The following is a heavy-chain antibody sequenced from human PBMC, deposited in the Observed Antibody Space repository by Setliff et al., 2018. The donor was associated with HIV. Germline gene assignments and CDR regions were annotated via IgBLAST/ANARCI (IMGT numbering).Heavy chain of an antibody. J-gene: IGHJ4*02. V-gene: IGHV1-2*02. CDR2: ISPYDLSE. D-gene: IGHD1-1*01. Sequence: AASVKVSCKASGYSFIDYFIHWVRQAPGQGPEWMGWISPYDLSERTSQRFRGRVTLTRDTSINTAYLELSGLRSDDTAVYFCARQLSNSFDSWGQGNLVTVPQ. CDR1: GYSFIDYF. CDR3: ARQLSNSFDS.